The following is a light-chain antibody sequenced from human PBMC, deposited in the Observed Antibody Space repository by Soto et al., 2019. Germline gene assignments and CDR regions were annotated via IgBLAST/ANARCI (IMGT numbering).Light chain of an antibody. J-gene: IGKJ2*01. V-gene: IGKV3-20*01. CDR1: HSISSTF. CDR3: QQYGGYPMIT. Sequence: EIVLTQSPGTLSLSPGERATLSCRASHSISSTFFAWYQQKPGQAPRLLIYAASSRATGIPDRFGGSGSGPDFTLTISRLEPEDFAVYYCQQYGGYPMITFCQGTKLEIK. CDR2: AAS.